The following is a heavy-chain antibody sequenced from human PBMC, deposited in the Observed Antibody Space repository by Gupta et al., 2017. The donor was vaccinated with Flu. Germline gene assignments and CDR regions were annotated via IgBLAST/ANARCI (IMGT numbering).Heavy chain of an antibody. Sequence: ATGGIFSSYAFSWVRQAPGQGLEWMGGLIPIFGTSNDVQRFQGRLTITADTSKTTVYMELSSLTSDDTAVYYCARSNSSGYSELDYWGPGTLVTVSS. D-gene: IGHD3-22*01. CDR3: ARSNSSGYSELDY. V-gene: IGHV1-69*06. CDR2: LIPIFGTS. CDR1: GGIFSSYA. J-gene: IGHJ4*02.